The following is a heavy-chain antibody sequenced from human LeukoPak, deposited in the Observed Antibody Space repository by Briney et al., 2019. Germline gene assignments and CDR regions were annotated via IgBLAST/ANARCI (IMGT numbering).Heavy chain of an antibody. CDR1: GFTFSSYA. J-gene: IGHJ6*03. Sequence: GGSLRLSCAASGFTFSSYAMYWVRQAPGKGLEWVAFIRYDGGNKYYADSVKGRFTISRDNSKNTLYLQMNSLRAEDTAVYYCAKGEGIVPVDYYYYMDVWGKGTTVTVSS. D-gene: IGHD1-26*01. CDR3: AKGEGIVPVDYYYYMDV. CDR2: IRYDGGNK. V-gene: IGHV3-30*02.